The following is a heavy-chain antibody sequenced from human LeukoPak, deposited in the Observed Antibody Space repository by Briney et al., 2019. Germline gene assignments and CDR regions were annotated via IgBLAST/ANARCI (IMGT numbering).Heavy chain of an antibody. CDR3: ARQGPTGDFDN. V-gene: IGHV3-21*04. D-gene: IGHD3-10*01. J-gene: IGHJ4*02. Sequence: GGPLRLSGAASGFIFSAYSMDWVRQAPGKGLEWVSFISSTARNIHYADSVKGRFTISRDNAENSLYLQLNSLRAEDTSIYYCARQGPTGDFDNWGQGTLVTVSS. CDR2: ISSTARNI. CDR1: GFIFSAYS.